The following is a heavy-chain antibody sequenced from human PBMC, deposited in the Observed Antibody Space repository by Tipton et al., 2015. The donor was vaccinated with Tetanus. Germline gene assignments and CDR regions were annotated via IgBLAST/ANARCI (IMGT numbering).Heavy chain of an antibody. V-gene: IGHV4-31*03. D-gene: IGHD3-16*01. CDR3: ARDQGGGRVARLNWFDP. Sequence: TLSLTCTVSGGSISSSPYFWNWFRQYPGKGLEWIGYIYYSGSTHYNPSLKSRLVMSVDLSKNQFFLNLSSVTAADTAMYYCARDQGGGRVARLNWFDPWGQGTLVTVSS. CDR2: IYYSGST. CDR1: GGSISSSPYF. J-gene: IGHJ5*02.